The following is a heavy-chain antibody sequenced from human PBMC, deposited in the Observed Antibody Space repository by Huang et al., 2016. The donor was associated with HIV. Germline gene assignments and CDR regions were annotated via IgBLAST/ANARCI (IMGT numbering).Heavy chain of an antibody. Sequence: QVQLEQWGAGLLKASETLSLTCAVYGGSFSGYYWNWLRQAPGKGLEWVGEINHRGNTNYNPSLKSCVNMSVDTSKSQFSLYLTSLGAADTGTYFCARRYNSRRDYWGRGTLVTVNS. CDR2: INHRGNT. D-gene: IGHD3-22*01. CDR3: ARRYNSRRDY. CDR1: GGSFSGYY. V-gene: IGHV4-34*02. J-gene: IGHJ4*02.